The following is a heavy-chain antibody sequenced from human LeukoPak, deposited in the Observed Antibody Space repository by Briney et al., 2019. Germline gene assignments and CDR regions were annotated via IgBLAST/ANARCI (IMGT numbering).Heavy chain of an antibody. Sequence: ASVKVSCKASGYTFTSYGINWVRQAPGQGLEWMEWISAYNGNTNYAQKLQGRVTMTTDASTSTAYMELRSLSSDDTAVYYCAKDDYYGSGSYPHYWGQGTLVTVSS. CDR2: ISAYNGNT. CDR1: GYTFTSYG. CDR3: AKDDYYGSGSYPHY. V-gene: IGHV1-18*01. D-gene: IGHD3-10*01. J-gene: IGHJ4*02.